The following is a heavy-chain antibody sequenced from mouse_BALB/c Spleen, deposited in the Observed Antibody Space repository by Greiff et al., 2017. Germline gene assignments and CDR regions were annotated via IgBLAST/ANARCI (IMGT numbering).Heavy chain of an antibody. D-gene: IGHD2-10*02. Sequence: VQLQQSGPGLVKPSQSLSLTCTVTGYSITSDYAWNWIRQFPGNKLEWMGYISYSGSTSYNPSLKSRISITRDTSKNQFFLQLNSVTTEDTATYYCARSVYGNYFYWYFDVWGAGTTVTVSS. V-gene: IGHV3-2*02. CDR2: ISYSGST. J-gene: IGHJ1*01. CDR3: ARSVYGNYFYWYFDV. CDR1: GYSITSDYA.